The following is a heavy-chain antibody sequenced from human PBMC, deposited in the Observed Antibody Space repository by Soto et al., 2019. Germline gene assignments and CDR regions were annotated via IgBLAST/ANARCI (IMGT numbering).Heavy chain of an antibody. D-gene: IGHD3-10*01. CDR3: ACDYYGAGRYLETDY. CDR1: GGTFSSYT. J-gene: IGHJ4*02. CDR2: IIPILGIA. V-gene: IGHV1-69*02. Sequence: QVQLVQSGAEVKKPGSSVKVSCKASGGTFSSYTISWVRQAPGQGLEWMGRIIPILGIANYAQKFQGRVTITADNSTSTAYMELSSLRSEDTAVYYCACDYYGAGRYLETDYWGQGTLVTVSS.